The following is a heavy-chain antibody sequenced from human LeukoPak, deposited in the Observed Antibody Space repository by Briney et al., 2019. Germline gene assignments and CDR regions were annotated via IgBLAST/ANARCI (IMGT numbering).Heavy chain of an antibody. CDR3: ARGGYSSGWSYLYSDY. Sequence: SETLSLTCTVSGGSISSYYWSWIRQPPGRGLEWIGYIHYSGSTNYNPSLKSRVTISVDTSKNQFSLKLSSVTAADTAVYYCARGGYSSGWSYLYSDYWGQGTLVTVSS. CDR1: GGSISSYY. V-gene: IGHV4-59*01. J-gene: IGHJ4*02. D-gene: IGHD6-19*01. CDR2: IHYSGST.